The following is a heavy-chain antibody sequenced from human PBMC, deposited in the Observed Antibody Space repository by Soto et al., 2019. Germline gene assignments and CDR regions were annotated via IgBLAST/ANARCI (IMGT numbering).Heavy chain of an antibody. D-gene: IGHD2-15*01. CDR2: IIPVYGTP. J-gene: IGHJ6*02. Sequence: QVQLEQSGAEVKKPGPSLKVSCKATGGTFSKYAISWVRQAPGQGLEWMAGIIPVYGTPNYAQRFQDRVTIIADESTTTAYMEVNSLTSEDTAIYYCSIVTAYGMDVWGPGTTVIVSS. V-gene: IGHV1-69*01. CDR1: GGTFSKYA. CDR3: SIVTAYGMDV.